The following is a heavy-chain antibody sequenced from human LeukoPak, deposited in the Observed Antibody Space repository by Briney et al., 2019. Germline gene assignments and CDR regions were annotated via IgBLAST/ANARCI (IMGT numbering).Heavy chain of an antibody. Sequence: PSETLSLTCTVSGGSISSSSYFWGWIRQPPGKGQEWIGSIYYSGSTHYNPSLKSRVTISVDTSKNQFSLKLSSVTAADTAVYYCARRFYYDSSDYYGRWFDPWGQGTLVTVSS. CDR2: IYYSGST. V-gene: IGHV4-39*01. CDR1: GGSISSSSYF. CDR3: ARRFYYDSSDYYGRWFDP. J-gene: IGHJ5*02. D-gene: IGHD3-22*01.